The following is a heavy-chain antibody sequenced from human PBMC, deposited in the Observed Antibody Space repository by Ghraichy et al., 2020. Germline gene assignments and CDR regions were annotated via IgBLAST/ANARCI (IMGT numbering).Heavy chain of an antibody. J-gene: IGHJ2*01. D-gene: IGHD6-19*01. CDR3: ARVNIEAVALNWYFDL. V-gene: IGHV3-11*01. CDR1: GFTFSDYY. CDR2: ISFSGSPI. Sequence: LNISCAASGFTFSDYYMSWIRQAPGKGLEWVSYISFSGSPIYYADSVKGRFTISRDNAKNSLYLQMNSLRAEDTAVYYCARVNIEAVALNWYFDLWGRGTLVTVSS.